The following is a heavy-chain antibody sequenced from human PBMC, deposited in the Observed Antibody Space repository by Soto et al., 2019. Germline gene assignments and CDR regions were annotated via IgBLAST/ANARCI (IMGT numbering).Heavy chain of an antibody. Sequence: QVQLQQWGAGLLKPSETLSLTCAVYGGSFSGYQWSWIRQTPGKGLEWIGGINDSGDINYNPSLKSRITILVDSPKKQISLRLSSVTAADTDVYYCARGIILWFGELSRRGGYYYYMDVWGKGTTVTVSS. J-gene: IGHJ6*03. CDR1: GGSFSGYQ. CDR2: INDSGDI. D-gene: IGHD3-10*01. CDR3: ARGIILWFGELSRRGGYYYYMDV. V-gene: IGHV4-34*01.